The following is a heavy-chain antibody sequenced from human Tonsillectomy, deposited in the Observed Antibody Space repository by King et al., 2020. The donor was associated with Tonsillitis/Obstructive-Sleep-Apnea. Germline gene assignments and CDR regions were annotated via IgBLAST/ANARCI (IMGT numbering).Heavy chain of an antibody. CDR1: GYTFTSFG. CDR2: ISGYNDNT. Sequence: VQLVESGAEVKKPGASVKVSCKASGYTFTSFGISWVRQAPGQGLEWMGWISGYNDNTNYVQNLQGRVTMTADTSTSTAYMELRSLRSDDTDVYYCARDEGYCSGSICYPGLASMDVWGKGTTVTVSS. D-gene: IGHD2-2*01. J-gene: IGHJ6*03. CDR3: ARDEGYCSGSICYPGLASMDV. V-gene: IGHV1-18*01.